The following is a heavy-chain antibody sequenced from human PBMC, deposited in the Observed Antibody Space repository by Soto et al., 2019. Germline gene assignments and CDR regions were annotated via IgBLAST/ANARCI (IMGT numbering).Heavy chain of an antibody. CDR1: GFTFSSYG. V-gene: IGHV3-30*18. CDR2: ISYDGSNK. D-gene: IGHD5-18*01. J-gene: IGHJ4*02. Sequence: QPGGSLRLSCAASGFTFSSYGMHWVRQAPGKGLEWVAVISYDGSNKYYADSVKGRFTISRDNSKNTLYLQMNSLRAEDTAVYYCAKGFGEVRGYSYGRPFDYWGQGTLVTVSS. CDR3: AKGFGEVRGYSYGRPFDY.